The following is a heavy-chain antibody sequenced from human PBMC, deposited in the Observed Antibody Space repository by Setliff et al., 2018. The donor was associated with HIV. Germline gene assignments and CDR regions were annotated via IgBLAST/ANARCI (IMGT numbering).Heavy chain of an antibody. V-gene: IGHV4-61*02. D-gene: IGHD3-10*01. CDR1: GGSISSGSYY. Sequence: SETLSLTCNISGGSISSGSYYWTWTRQPAGKGLEWIGRVDTTGNTNYNPSLNSRVTILADTSKNHFSLELRSVTAADSAIYYCARDVRWELFPGYFYYYYMDVWGTGTTVTVSS. J-gene: IGHJ6*03. CDR2: VDTTGNT. CDR3: ARDVRWELFPGYFYYYYMDV.